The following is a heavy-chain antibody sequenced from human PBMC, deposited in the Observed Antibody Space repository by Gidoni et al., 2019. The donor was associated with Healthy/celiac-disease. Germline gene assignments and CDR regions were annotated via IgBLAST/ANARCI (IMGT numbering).Heavy chain of an antibody. D-gene: IGHD3-22*01. J-gene: IGHJ4*02. V-gene: IGHV3-30*03. CDR3: ATWGGDYYDSSGYSDY. CDR2: ISYDGSNK. Sequence: QVQLVESGGGVVQPGRSLRLSCAASGFTFSSYGMHWVRQAPGKGLEWVAVISYDGSNKYYADSVKGRFTISRDNSKNTLYLQMNSLRAEDTAVYYCATWGGDYYDSSGYSDYWGQGTLVTVSS. CDR1: GFTFSSYG.